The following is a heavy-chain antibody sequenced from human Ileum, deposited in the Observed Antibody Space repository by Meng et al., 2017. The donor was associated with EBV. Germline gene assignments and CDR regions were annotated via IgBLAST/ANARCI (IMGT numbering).Heavy chain of an antibody. CDR2: VTPVFTST. J-gene: IGHJ4*02. V-gene: IGHV1-69*01. CDR1: GGNFKTFV. D-gene: IGHD4-23*01. Sequence: QVVPSGRNLKKPGSSAKISCRASGGNFKTFVFSWVRLAPGQGLEWMGGVTPVFTSTLYAKHFKDRVTITADESTNTAFMELKNLQSDDTAIYYCATDVGTVADHWGPGTLVTVSS. CDR3: ATDVGTVADH.